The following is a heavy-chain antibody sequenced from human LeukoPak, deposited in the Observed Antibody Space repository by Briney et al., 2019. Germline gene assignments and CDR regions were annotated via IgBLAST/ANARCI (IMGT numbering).Heavy chain of an antibody. CDR3: AKTYSPYGDYAVDYYYGMDV. Sequence: GRSLRLSCAASGFTFDDYAMHWVRQAPGKGLEWVSGISWNSGSIGYADSVKGRFTISRDNAKNSLYLQMNSLRAEDTAVYYCAKTYSPYGDYAVDYYYGMDVWGQGTTVTVSS. D-gene: IGHD4-17*01. CDR1: GFTFDDYA. V-gene: IGHV3-9*01. CDR2: ISWNSGSI. J-gene: IGHJ6*02.